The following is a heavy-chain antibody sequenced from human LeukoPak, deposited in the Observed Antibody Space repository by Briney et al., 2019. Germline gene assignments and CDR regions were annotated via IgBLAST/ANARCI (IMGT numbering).Heavy chain of an antibody. J-gene: IGHJ4*02. Sequence: LPGGSLRLSCSASGFIFSTYTMYWVCQAPGKGLEYVSVINGDGRTTYYIDSVKGRFTISRDNSKNTLYLQMSSLRADDTAVYYCVGDQVDDTGYLRWGQGTRVTVSS. V-gene: IGHV3-64D*06. CDR2: INGDGRTT. D-gene: IGHD5-12*01. CDR1: GFIFSTYT. CDR3: VGDQVDDTGYLR.